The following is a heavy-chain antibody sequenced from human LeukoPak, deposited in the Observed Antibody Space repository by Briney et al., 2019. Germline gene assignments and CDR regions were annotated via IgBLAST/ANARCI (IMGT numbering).Heavy chain of an antibody. D-gene: IGHD6-19*01. V-gene: IGHV3-23*01. J-gene: IGHJ4*02. CDR3: AKGLAVAGHFDY. CDR2: IIGSVGST. Sequence: GGSLRLSCAASGFTFSSHAMSWVRQAPGKGLEWVSAIIGSVGSTYYADSGKGRFTISRDKSKNTLYLQMNSLRAEDTAVYYCAKGLAVAGHFDYWGQGTLVTVSS. CDR1: GFTFSSHA.